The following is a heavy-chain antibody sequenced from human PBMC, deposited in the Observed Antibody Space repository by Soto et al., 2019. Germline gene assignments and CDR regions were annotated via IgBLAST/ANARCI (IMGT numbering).Heavy chain of an antibody. V-gene: IGHV2-70*01. D-gene: IGHD3-22*01. Sequence: SGPTLVNATQTLTLTCTFSGFSLSTSGMCVSWIRQPPGKALEWLALIDWDDDKYYSTSLKTGLTISKDTSKNQVVLTMTNMDPVDTATYYCARSLYYYDSSGYAYWYFDLWGRGTLVT. CDR2: IDWDDDK. CDR1: GFSLSTSGMC. CDR3: ARSLYYYDSSGYAYWYFDL. J-gene: IGHJ2*01.